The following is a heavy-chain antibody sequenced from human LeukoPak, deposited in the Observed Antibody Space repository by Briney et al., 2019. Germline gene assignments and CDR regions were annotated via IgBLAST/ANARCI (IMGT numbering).Heavy chain of an antibody. Sequence: KAGGSLRLSCAASGFTFSVYHMTWIRQASGKGLEWVSYVSSSGTTIYYADSVKGRFTISRDNAKNSLYLQMNSLRAEDTAVYYCARDGAVAGIRNAFDIWGQGTMVTVSS. D-gene: IGHD6-19*01. CDR2: VSSSGTTI. V-gene: IGHV3-11*01. CDR1: GFTFSVYH. CDR3: ARDGAVAGIRNAFDI. J-gene: IGHJ3*02.